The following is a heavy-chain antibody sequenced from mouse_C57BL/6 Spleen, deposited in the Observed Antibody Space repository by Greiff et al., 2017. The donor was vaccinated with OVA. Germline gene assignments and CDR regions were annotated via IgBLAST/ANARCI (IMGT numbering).Heavy chain of an antibody. CDR2: ISDGGSYT. CDR3: AREGAYYSNYGGFAY. J-gene: IGHJ3*01. D-gene: IGHD2-5*01. Sequence: EVQVVESGGGLVKPGGSLKLSCAASGFTFSSYAMSWVRQTPEKRLEWVATISDGGSYTYYPDNVKGRFTISRDNAKNNLYLQMSHLKSEDTAMYYCAREGAYYSNYGGFAYWGQGTLVTVSA. V-gene: IGHV5-4*01. CDR1: GFTFSSYA.